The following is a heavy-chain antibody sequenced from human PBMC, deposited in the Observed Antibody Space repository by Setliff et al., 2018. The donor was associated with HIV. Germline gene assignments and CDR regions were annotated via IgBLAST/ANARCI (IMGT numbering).Heavy chain of an antibody. CDR1: GFIFDNYG. CDR2: IGQDGSEK. Sequence: GSLRLSCDVSGFIFDNYGMSWVRQVPGKGLEWVANIGQDGSEKNYVDSVKGRFAISRDNAKNSMDLQMNSLRAEDTAIYYCARKLRPGHGIDVWGQGTTVTVSS. V-gene: IGHV3-7*01. J-gene: IGHJ6*02. CDR3: ARKLRPGHGIDV. D-gene: IGHD3-10*01.